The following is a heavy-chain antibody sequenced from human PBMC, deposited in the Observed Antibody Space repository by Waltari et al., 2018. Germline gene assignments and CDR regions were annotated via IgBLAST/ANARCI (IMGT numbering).Heavy chain of an antibody. V-gene: IGHV1-69-2*01. J-gene: IGHJ3*02. D-gene: IGHD3-10*01. CDR2: VASEDGET. CDR1: GYTFTDYY. CDR3: ATALGDRSSASRAFDI. Sequence: EVQLLQSGTELKKPGTTVKISCQVSGYTFTDYYIHWVQQAPGNGPHWMGLVASEDGETIEAEKFQGRVTITADTSTDTAYMELSSLRSEDTAVYYCATALGDRSSASRAFDIWGLGTMITVSS.